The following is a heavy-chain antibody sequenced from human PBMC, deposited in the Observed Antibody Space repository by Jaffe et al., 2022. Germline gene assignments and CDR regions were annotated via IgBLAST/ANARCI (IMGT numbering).Heavy chain of an antibody. CDR2: ISWNSGSI. D-gene: IGHD5-18*01. J-gene: IGHJ6*03. Sequence: EVQLVESGGGLVQPGRSLRLSCAASGFTFDDYAMHWVRQAPGKGLEWVSGISWNSGSIGYADSVKGRFTISRDNAKNSLYLQMNSLRAEDTALYYCAKLYSYGYDPYYYMDVWGKGTTVTVSS. CDR3: AKLYSYGYDPYYYMDV. V-gene: IGHV3-9*01. CDR1: GFTFDDYA.